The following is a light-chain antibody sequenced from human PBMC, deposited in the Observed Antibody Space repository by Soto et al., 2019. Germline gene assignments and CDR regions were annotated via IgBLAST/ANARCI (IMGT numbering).Light chain of an antibody. V-gene: IGKV3-20*01. CDR3: QQYGSLPRT. Sequence: EIVLTQSPGTLSLSPGERASVSCRASQSVSGTYLAWYQQKPGQGPRLLIYGISSRSTGIPDRFSGSGSGTDFTLTISRLEPEDFAVYYCQQYGSLPRTFGQGTKVEVK. CDR2: GIS. CDR1: QSVSGTY. J-gene: IGKJ1*01.